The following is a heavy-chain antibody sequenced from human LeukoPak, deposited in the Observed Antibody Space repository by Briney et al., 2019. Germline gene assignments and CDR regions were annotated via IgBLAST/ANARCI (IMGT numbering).Heavy chain of an antibody. Sequence: SETLSLTCAVSGYSISSGSSWGWIRQPPGKGREGIGSIYRSGNTYYNPSLKSRVTISIDTSKNQSSLNLSSVTAAETAVYYCARGYCSSISCQPLDYWGQGTLVTVSS. D-gene: IGHD2-2*01. CDR2: IYRSGNT. CDR3: ARGYCSSISCQPLDY. V-gene: IGHV4-38-2*01. CDR1: GYSISSGSS. J-gene: IGHJ4*02.